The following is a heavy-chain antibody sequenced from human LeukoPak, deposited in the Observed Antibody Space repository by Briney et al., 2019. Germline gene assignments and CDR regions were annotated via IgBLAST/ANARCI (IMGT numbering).Heavy chain of an antibody. Sequence: GGSLRLSCAASGTTFDSHYMTWVRQTPEKGLEWVANIKQDGSEKNYVGSVKSRFTISRDNAKKSLYLQMNSLRAEDTAVYYCASAAGWESAYWGQGTLVTVSS. J-gene: IGHJ4*02. CDR2: IKQDGSEK. V-gene: IGHV3-7*01. CDR3: ASAAGWESAY. CDR1: GTTFDSHY. D-gene: IGHD1-26*01.